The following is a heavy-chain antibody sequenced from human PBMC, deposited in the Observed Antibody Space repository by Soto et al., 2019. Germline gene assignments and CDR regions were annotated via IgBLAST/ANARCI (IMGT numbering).Heavy chain of an antibody. V-gene: IGHV1-69*13. CDR1: GGTFSSYA. Sequence: ASVKVSCKASGGTFSSYAISWVRQAPGQGLEWMGGIIPIFGTANYAQKFQGRVTITADESTSTAYMELSSLRSEDTAVYYCARVVLGCSGGSCYPGALYYYGMDVWGQGTTVTVSS. D-gene: IGHD2-15*01. CDR2: IIPIFGTA. J-gene: IGHJ6*02. CDR3: ARVVLGCSGGSCYPGALYYYGMDV.